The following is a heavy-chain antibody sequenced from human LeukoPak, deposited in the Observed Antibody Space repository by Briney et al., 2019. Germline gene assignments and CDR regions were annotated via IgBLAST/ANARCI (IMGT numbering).Heavy chain of an antibody. Sequence: GGSLRLSCVASGFTFSDYYMSWVRQAPGQGLGWVSYISSGGSTIYYADSVKGRFTISRDNAKNSLYLQMNSLRAEDTAVYYCASEIIFGSFDYWGQGTLVTVSS. V-gene: IGHV3-11*04. CDR2: ISSGGSTI. D-gene: IGHD3-3*01. CDR3: ASEIIFGSFDY. J-gene: IGHJ4*02. CDR1: GFTFSDYY.